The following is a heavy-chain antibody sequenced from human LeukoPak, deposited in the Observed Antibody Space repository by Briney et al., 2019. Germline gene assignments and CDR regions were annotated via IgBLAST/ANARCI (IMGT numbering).Heavy chain of an antibody. V-gene: IGHV3-30*18. CDR3: AKDGPYTSSFDY. J-gene: IGHJ4*02. CDR1: GSSFSSYG. D-gene: IGHD6-13*01. Sequence: GGSLRLSCAASGSSFSSYGMHWVRQGPGKGLEWVAAISPDGDNEYYADSVKGRITISRDNSKNTLYLQMNSLRSDDTVVYYCAKDGPYTSSFDYWGQGTLVIVSS. CDR2: ISPDGDNE.